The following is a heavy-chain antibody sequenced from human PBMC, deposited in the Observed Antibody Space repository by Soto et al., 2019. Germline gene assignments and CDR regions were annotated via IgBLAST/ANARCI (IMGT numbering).Heavy chain of an antibody. CDR2: IKQDGNEK. D-gene: IGHD2-2*01. CDR1: GFTFSSYY. CDR3: ARGQTSPSNVFDY. J-gene: IGHJ4*02. Sequence: GGSLRLSCAASGFTFSSYYMAWVRQAPGKSLEWVGNIKQDGNEKYYGGSVRGRFIISRDNAKNSLFLQMDSLRADDTAVYYCARGQTSPSNVFDYWGQGTLVTVSS. V-gene: IGHV3-7*05.